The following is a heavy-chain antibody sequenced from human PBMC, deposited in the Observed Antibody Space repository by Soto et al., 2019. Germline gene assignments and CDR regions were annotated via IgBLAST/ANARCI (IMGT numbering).Heavy chain of an antibody. CDR3: ARTDGYNTYYFDY. CDR2: IYYSGST. D-gene: IGHD5-12*01. V-gene: IGHV4-30-4*01. J-gene: IGHJ4*02. CDR1: GGSISSGDYY. Sequence: QVQLQESGPGLVKPSQTLSLTCTVSGGSISSGDYYWSWIRQPPGKGLEWIGYIYYSGSTYYNPSLKSRVTISVDTSKNQFSLKLSSVTVADTAVYYCARTDGYNTYYFDYWGQGTLVTVSS.